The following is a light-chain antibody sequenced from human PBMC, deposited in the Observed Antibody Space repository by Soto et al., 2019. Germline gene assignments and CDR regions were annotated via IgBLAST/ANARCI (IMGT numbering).Light chain of an antibody. Sequence: EIVLTQSPGTLSLSPGERATLSCRASQSVSSSYLAWYQQKPGQAPRLLIYGASSRATGIPDRFSGSGSGTDFTLTISRLEPEDFALYYCQQYNNWPHTFGGGTKVEIK. CDR3: QQYNNWPHT. V-gene: IGKV3-20*01. CDR2: GAS. CDR1: QSVSSSY. J-gene: IGKJ4*01.